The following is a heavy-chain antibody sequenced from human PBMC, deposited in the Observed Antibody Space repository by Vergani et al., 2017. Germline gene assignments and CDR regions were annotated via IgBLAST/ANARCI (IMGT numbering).Heavy chain of an antibody. CDR2: VNHSGST. Sequence: QVPLPESGPGLFKPSETLSLTCPVYGWSLIGYLWRRLLQPPGEGLEWSGGVNHSGSTIYNPSLKSRVTISVDTSKNQFSLKLSSVTAADTAVYYCARGKLVPYYYYYGMDVWGQGTTVTVSS. D-gene: IGHD6-13*01. CDR3: ARGKLVPYYYYYGMDV. CDR1: GWSLIGYL. V-gene: IGHV4-34*01. J-gene: IGHJ6*02.